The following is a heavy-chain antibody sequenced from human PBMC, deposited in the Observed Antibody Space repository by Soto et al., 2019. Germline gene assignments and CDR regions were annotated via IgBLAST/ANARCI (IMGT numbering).Heavy chain of an antibody. CDR1: GYTFTSYG. J-gene: IGHJ4*02. CDR3: ARVPVHYDSSGLPNLPPVPRFDY. CDR2: ISAYNGNT. D-gene: IGHD3-22*01. V-gene: IGHV1-18*01. Sequence: QVQLVQSGAEVKKPGASVKVSCKASGYTFTSYGISWVRQAPGQGLEWMGWISAYNGNTNYAQKLQGRVTMTTDTTTSTAYMELRSLRSDDTAVYYCARVPVHYDSSGLPNLPPVPRFDYWGQGTLVTVSS.